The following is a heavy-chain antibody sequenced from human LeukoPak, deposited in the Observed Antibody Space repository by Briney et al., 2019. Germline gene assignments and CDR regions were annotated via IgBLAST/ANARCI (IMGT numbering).Heavy chain of an antibody. V-gene: IGHV4-61*02. J-gene: IGHJ3*02. CDR1: GDSISSGDYY. CDR2: ISSSGST. D-gene: IGHD2/OR15-2a*01. CDR3: ARVVIDDAFDI. Sequence: PSETLSLTCTVSGDSISSGDYYWSWIRQPAGKGLEWIGRISSSGSTDYNPSLKSRATISVDTSKNQFSLKLSSVTAADTAVYYCARVVIDDAFDIWGQGTMVTVSS.